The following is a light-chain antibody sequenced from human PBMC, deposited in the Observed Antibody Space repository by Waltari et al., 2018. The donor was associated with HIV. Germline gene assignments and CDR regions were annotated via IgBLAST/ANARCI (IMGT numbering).Light chain of an antibody. CDR3: CSYAGSTRV. CDR2: DVS. J-gene: IGLJ3*02. CDR1: SSDVGGYNY. Sequence: QSALTPPRSVSGSPGQSVTISCTGTSSDVGGYNYVSWYQQHPGKAPKLMIYDVSKRPSGVPDRFSGSKSGNTASLTISGLQAEDEADYYCCSYAGSTRVFGGGTKLTVL. V-gene: IGLV2-11*01.